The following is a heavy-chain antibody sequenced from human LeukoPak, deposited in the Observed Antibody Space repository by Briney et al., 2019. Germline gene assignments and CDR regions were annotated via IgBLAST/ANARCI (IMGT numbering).Heavy chain of an antibody. J-gene: IGHJ4*02. V-gene: IGHV3-30*18. D-gene: IGHD2-15*01. Sequence: PGRSLRLSCVVSGFTFGSYGMHWVRQAPGKGLEWVAVISYDGRNTYYADSVKGRFTISRDNSKNTLYLQMNSLRAEDTAVYFCAKGSGGSYYGYFDYWGQGTLVTVSS. CDR3: AKGSGGSYYGYFDY. CDR1: GFTFGSYG. CDR2: ISYDGRNT.